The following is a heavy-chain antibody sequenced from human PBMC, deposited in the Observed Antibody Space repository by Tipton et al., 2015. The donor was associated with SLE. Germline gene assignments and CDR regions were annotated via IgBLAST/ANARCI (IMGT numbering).Heavy chain of an antibody. V-gene: IGHV3-23*01. D-gene: IGHD4/OR15-4a*01. CDR1: GFTFSSYA. CDR2: ISGSGSHT. CDR3: AKGRGFGAIYPFDS. Sequence: GSLRLSCAASGFTFSSYAMSWVRQAPGKGLQWVSSISGSGSHTSYADSVKGRFTISRDRSNTLYLQMNSLRAEDTALYYCAKGRGFGAIYPFDSWGQGTLVTVSS. J-gene: IGHJ4*02.